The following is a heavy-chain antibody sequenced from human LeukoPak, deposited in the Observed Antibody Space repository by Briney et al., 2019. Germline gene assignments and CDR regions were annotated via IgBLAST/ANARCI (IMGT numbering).Heavy chain of an antibody. V-gene: IGHV6-1*01. CDR2: TYYRSKWHN. Sequence: SQTLSLTCAISGDSVSNYSTAWTWIRQSPSRGLEWLGRTYYRSKWHNDYAVSVQSRITINPDTSKNQFSLQLNSVTPEDMAVYYCARQGWAAGTFYLDYWGQGTLVTVSS. CDR3: ARQGWAAGTFYLDY. CDR1: GDSVSNYSTA. J-gene: IGHJ4*02. D-gene: IGHD6-13*01.